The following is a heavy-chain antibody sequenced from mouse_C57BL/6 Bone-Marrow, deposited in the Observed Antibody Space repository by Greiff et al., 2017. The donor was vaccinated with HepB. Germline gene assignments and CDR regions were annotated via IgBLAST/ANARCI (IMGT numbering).Heavy chain of an antibody. CDR2: ILPSIGRT. J-gene: IGHJ4*01. D-gene: IGHD2-5*01. V-gene: IGHV15-2*01. Sequence: QVQLQQSGSELRSPGSSVKLSCKDFDSEVFPIAYMSWVRQKPGPGFEWIGGILPSIGRTIYGEKFEDKATLDADTLSNTAYLELNSLTSEDSAIYYCASGALYYSNSSYAMDYWGQGTSVTVSS. CDR1: DSEVFPIAY. CDR3: ASGALYYSNSSYAMDY.